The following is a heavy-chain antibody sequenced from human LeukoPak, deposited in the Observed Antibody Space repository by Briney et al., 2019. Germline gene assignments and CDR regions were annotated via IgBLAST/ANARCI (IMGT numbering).Heavy chain of an antibody. D-gene: IGHD3-9*01. CDR2: INPKSGGA. J-gene: IGHJ4*02. CDR1: GGTFSNYA. Sequence: AASVKVSCKASGGTFSNYAISWVRQAPGQGLEWMGWINPKSGGANYAQKFQGRVTMTWDTSISTAYMELSRLRSDDTAVYYCAREYILTAYYGDYWGQGTLVTVSS. CDR3: AREYILTAYYGDY. V-gene: IGHV1-2*02.